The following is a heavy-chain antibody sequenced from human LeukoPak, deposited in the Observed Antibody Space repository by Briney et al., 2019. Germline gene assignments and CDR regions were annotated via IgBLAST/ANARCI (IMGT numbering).Heavy chain of an antibody. CDR2: ISTSSSYI. D-gene: IGHD3-22*01. V-gene: IGHV3-11*06. J-gene: IGHJ5*02. CDR1: GFTFSDYY. CDR3: ASTAYDSSGYYYFDP. Sequence: GGSLRLSCAASGFTFSDYYMSWIRQAPGKGLEWVSSISTSSSYIYYADSVKGRFTISRDNARNSLYLQMNSLRAEDTAVYYCASTAYDSSGYYYFDPWGQGTLVTVSS.